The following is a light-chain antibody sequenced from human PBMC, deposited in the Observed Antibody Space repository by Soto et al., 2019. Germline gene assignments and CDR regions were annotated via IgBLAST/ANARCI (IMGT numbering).Light chain of an antibody. V-gene: IGLV2-14*01. CDR2: EVT. CDR3: SSYTDINTWV. Sequence: QSALTQPASVSGSPGQSITISCTGTSSDVGSYKYVYWYQQHPGKAPKLMIYEVTNRPSGVSNRFSGSKSGNTASLTISGLQAEDEADYYCSSYTDINTWVFGGGTKVTVL. CDR1: SSDVGSYKY. J-gene: IGLJ3*02.